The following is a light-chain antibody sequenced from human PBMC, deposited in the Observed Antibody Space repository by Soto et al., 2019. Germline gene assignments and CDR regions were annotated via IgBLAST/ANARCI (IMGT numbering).Light chain of an antibody. CDR3: QQYYGSPLT. V-gene: IGKV4-1*01. CDR2: WAS. CDR1: QSVFYSSNSKNY. Sequence: DIVMTQSPDSLAVSLGERATINCKSSQSVFYSSNSKNYLAWYQQKPGQPPKLIIYWASTRESGVPDRFSGSGSGTDFTLPIGSLQAEDVAVYYCQQYYGSPLTFGGGTKVNI. J-gene: IGKJ4*01.